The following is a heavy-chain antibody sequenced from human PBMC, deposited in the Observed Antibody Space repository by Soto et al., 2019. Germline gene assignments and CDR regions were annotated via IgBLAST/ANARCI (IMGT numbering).Heavy chain of an antibody. CDR3: ARSIVVVVAATYFDY. CDR2: ISGSGGST. D-gene: IGHD2-15*01. CDR1: GFTFSRHA. Sequence: LXLSCAAAGFTFSRHAMSWFLQAPVKGLEWVSAISGSGGSTYYADSVKGRFTISRDNSKNTLYLQMNSLRAEDTAVYYCARSIVVVVAATYFDYWGQGTLVTVSS. V-gene: IGHV3-23*01. J-gene: IGHJ4*02.